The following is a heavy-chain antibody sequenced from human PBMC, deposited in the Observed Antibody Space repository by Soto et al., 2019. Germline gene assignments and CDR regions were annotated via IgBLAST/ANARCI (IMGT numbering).Heavy chain of an antibody. Sequence: GASVKVSCKASGYTFTSYAMHWVRQAPGQRLEWMGWINAGNDNTKYSQKFQERVTITRDLSTSTIYMDLRSLKSEDTAVYYCAASPSFWQNYYYGAMDVWGQGTTVTAP. CDR2: INAGNDNT. V-gene: IGHV1-3*01. CDR3: AASPSFWQNYYYGAMDV. J-gene: IGHJ6*02. CDR1: GYTFTSYA.